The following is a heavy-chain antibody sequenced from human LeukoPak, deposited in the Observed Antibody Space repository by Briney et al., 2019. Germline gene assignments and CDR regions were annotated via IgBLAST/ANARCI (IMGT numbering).Heavy chain of an antibody. Sequence: SETLSLTCTVSGGSISSYYWSWIRQPAGTALEWIGRIYTSGTITYNPSLKSRVTISVDTSKNQFSLKLSSVTAADTAVYYCARGRDVWGSYRKHPYFDYWGQGTLVTVSS. V-gene: IGHV4-4*07. D-gene: IGHD3-16*02. CDR3: ARGRDVWGSYRKHPYFDY. J-gene: IGHJ4*02. CDR1: GGSISSYY. CDR2: IYTSGTI.